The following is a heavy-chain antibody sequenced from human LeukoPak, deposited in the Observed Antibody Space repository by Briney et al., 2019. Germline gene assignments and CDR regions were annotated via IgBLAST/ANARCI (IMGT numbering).Heavy chain of an antibody. V-gene: IGHV4-4*09. Sequence: PSETLSLTCTVSGGSISSYYWSWIRQPPGKGLEWIGYIYTSGSTNYNPSLKSRVTISVDTSKNQFSLKLSSVTAADTAVYYCARLPMIVAEYDFDYWGQGTLVTVCS. J-gene: IGHJ4*02. CDR1: GGSISSYY. CDR2: IYTSGST. D-gene: IGHD3-22*01. CDR3: ARLPMIVAEYDFDY.